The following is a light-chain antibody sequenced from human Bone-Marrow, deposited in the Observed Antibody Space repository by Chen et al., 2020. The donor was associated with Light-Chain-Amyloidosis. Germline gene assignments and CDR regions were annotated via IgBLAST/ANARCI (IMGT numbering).Light chain of an antibody. CDR3: QSYDSSLSGPVV. J-gene: IGLJ2*01. Sequence: QSVLTQPPSVSWAPGQRFTISCTGSSSNIGAGYDVHWYQQLPGTAPKLLIYGNSNRPSGVPDRFSGSKSGTSASLAITGLQAEDEADYYCQSYDSSLSGPVVFGGGTKLTVL. CDR2: GNS. CDR1: SSNIGAGYD. V-gene: IGLV1-40*01.